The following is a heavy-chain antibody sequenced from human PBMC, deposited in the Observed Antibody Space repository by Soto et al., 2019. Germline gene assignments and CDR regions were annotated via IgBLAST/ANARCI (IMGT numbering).Heavy chain of an antibody. V-gene: IGHV4-59*01. CDR3: ARDVQLGY. CDR1: GGSITYYY. J-gene: IGHJ4*02. D-gene: IGHD1-1*01. CDR2: IYYSGST. Sequence: PSETLSLTCSVSGGSITYYYWNWIRQAPGKGLEWIGYIYYSGSTNYNPSLRSRVTISLDMSKNQFSLKLSSVTAADTAVYYRARDVQLGYWGQGTLVTVSS.